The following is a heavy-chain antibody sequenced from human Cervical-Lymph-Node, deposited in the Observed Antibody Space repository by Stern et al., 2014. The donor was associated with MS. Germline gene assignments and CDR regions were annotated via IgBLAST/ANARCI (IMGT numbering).Heavy chain of an antibody. CDR3: ATGRGIYYDSSGYYFDY. D-gene: IGHD3-22*01. V-gene: IGHV3-21*01. CDR1: GFTFSSYS. CDR2: LSSSSSYI. Sequence: EVQLVESGGGLVKPGGSLRLSCAASGFTFSSYSMNWAPQAPVKGLEWVSSLSSSSSYIYYADSGKGRFTISRDNAKNSLYLQMNSLRAEDTAVYYCATGRGIYYDSSGYYFDYWGQGTLVTVSS. J-gene: IGHJ4*02.